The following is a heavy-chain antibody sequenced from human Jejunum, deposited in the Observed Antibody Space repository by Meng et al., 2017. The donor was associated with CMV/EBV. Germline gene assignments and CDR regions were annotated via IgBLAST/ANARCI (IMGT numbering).Heavy chain of an antibody. CDR1: E. CDR3: AREANDFFSYYYSLAS. V-gene: IGHV3-48*03. Sequence: EMNGVRLAPGRGMEWISYISGSGSIKRYAASVKGRFIVSRDNANNSLFLEMNNLRGDDTALYFCAREANDFFSYYYSLASWGQGTKVTVSS. J-gene: IGHJ4*02. CDR2: ISGSGSI. D-gene: IGHD3-3*01.